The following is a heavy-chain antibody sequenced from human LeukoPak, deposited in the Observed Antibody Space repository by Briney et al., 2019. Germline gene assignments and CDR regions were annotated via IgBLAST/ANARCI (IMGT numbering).Heavy chain of an antibody. CDR1: GFTFSDAW. Sequence: PGGSLRLSCAASGFTFSDAWMSWVRQAPGKGLEWVGHIKSKTAGGTTDYAAPVKDRFTILRDDSNNMLYLQMNSLKDEDTAVYYCATEYYGSYNYWGQGSLVTVSS. CDR2: IKSKTAGGTT. V-gene: IGHV3-15*01. D-gene: IGHD1-26*01. CDR3: ATEYYGSYNY. J-gene: IGHJ4*02.